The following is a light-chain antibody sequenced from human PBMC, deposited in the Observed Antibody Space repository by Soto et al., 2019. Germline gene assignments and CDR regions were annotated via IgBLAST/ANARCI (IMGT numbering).Light chain of an antibody. J-gene: IGKJ1*01. V-gene: IGKV1-5*03. CDR1: QSISSW. CDR3: QQSNSPWT. Sequence: DIQMTQSPSTLSASVGDRVTITCRASQSISSWLAWYQQKPGKAPKLLIYKASSLESGVPSRFSGSGSGTEFTLTISSLQPDDFATYYCQQSNSPWTFGPGTKVEIK. CDR2: KAS.